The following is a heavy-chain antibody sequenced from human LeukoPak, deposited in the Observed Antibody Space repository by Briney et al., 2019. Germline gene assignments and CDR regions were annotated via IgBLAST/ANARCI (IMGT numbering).Heavy chain of an antibody. Sequence: GGSLRLSCAASRFTFSTYAMSWVRQPPGKGLEWVSAISGSDGSTYYADSVKGRFTISRDNSKNTLYLQMNSLRAEDTAVYYCAKAQRFEWLLDYWGQGTLVTVSS. J-gene: IGHJ4*02. V-gene: IGHV3-23*01. CDR3: AKAQRFEWLLDY. D-gene: IGHD3-3*01. CDR2: ISGSDGST. CDR1: RFTFSTYA.